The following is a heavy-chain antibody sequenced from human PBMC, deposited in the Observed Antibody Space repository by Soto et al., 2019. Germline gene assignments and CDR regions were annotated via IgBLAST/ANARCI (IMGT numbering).Heavy chain of an antibody. Sequence: GESLKISCKGSGYSFTKYWIGWVRQMPGKGLEWMAIIYPDESDTRYSPSFQGQVTISADKSISTAYLQWSSLKASDTAVYYCARDGVRAVAGKNYYYYGMDVWGQGTTVTVSS. J-gene: IGHJ6*02. V-gene: IGHV5-51*01. CDR2: IYPDESDT. D-gene: IGHD6-19*01. CDR3: ARDGVRAVAGKNYYYYGMDV. CDR1: GYSFTKYW.